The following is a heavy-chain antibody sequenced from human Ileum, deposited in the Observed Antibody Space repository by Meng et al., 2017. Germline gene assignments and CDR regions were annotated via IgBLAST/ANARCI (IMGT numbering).Heavy chain of an antibody. CDR2: IDHSGSS. CDR3: ARGGGPRAYYFDY. J-gene: IGHJ4*02. CDR1: GGSFSGYY. Sequence: SETLSLTCAVHGGSFSGYYCGWIRQSPGKGLEWIGDIDHSGSSNYNPSLKSRVTISVDTSKIQFSLDLNSVTAADTAVYYCARGGGPRAYYFDYWGQGTLVTVSS. D-gene: IGHD3-10*01. V-gene: IGHV4-34*01.